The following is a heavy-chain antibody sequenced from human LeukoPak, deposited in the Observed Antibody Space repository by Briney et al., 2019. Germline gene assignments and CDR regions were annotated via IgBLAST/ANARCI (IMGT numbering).Heavy chain of an antibody. D-gene: IGHD6-19*01. CDR1: GGSISSGDYY. J-gene: IGHJ4*02. Sequence: SETLSLTCTVSGGSISSGDYYWRWIRQPPGKGLEWIGYIYYSGSTYYNPSLKSRVTISVDTSKNQFSLKLSSVTAADTAVYYCARDSSGSIDCWGQGTLVTVSS. CDR2: IYYSGST. V-gene: IGHV4-30-4*01. CDR3: ARDSSGSIDC.